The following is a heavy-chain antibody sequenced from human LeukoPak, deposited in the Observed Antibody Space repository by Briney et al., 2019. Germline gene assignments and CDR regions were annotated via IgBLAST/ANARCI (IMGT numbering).Heavy chain of an antibody. CDR3: ARRRYYDGSGYLE. CDR1: GDSISRSDSY. CDR2: IYYSGRT. J-gene: IGHJ1*01. D-gene: IGHD3-22*01. V-gene: IGHV4-39*01. Sequence: SETLSLTCSVSGDSISRSDSYWHWIRQPPAKGLEWIGTIYYSGRTYYSPSLKSRVTMSVDTPNNQFSLNLRSVTAADTAVYYCARRRYYDGSGYLEWGQGTLLSVSS.